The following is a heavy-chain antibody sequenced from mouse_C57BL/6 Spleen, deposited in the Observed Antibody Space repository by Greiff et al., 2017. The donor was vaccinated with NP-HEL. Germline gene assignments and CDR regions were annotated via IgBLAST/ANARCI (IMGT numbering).Heavy chain of an antibody. CDR3: ARADYYGSSYLAWFAY. J-gene: IGHJ3*01. D-gene: IGHD1-1*01. V-gene: IGHV1-53*01. CDR1: ANTLTSYW. CDR2: INPSNGGT. Sequence: QVQLKQSGTELVKPGASVKLSCRPSANTLTSYWMTWVNRRPGQGLEWIGKINPSNGGTNNNEKFKSKATLTVDKSSSTAYMQLSSLTSEDSAVYYCARADYYGSSYLAWFAYWGQGTLVTVSA.